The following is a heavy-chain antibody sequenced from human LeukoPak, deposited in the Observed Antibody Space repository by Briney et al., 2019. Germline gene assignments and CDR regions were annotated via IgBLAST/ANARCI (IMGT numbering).Heavy chain of an antibody. D-gene: IGHD1-26*01. V-gene: IGHV4-4*07. CDR2: IYTSGST. Sequence: SETLSLTCTVSGGSISSYYWSWIRQPAEKGLEWIGRIYTSGSTNYNPSLKSRVTMSVDTSKNQFSLKLSSVTAADTAVYYCARQGSGSPADWYFDLWGRGTLVTVSS. J-gene: IGHJ2*01. CDR1: GGSISSYY. CDR3: ARQGSGSPADWYFDL.